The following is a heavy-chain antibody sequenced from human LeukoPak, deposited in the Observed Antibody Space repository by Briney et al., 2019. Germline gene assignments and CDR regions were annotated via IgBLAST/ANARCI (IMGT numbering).Heavy chain of an antibody. CDR2: ISGSGGST. D-gene: IGHD2-15*01. V-gene: IGHV3-23*01. CDR3: ARAPVTSCRGAFCYPFDY. CDR1: GFTFSSYG. Sequence: GGSLRLSCAASGFTFSSYGMSWVRQAPGKGLEWVAGISGSGGSTYYADSVRGRFTISRDNSKNTLYLQMNSLRAEDAAIYYCARAPVTSCRGAFCYPFDYWGQGTRVTVSS. J-gene: IGHJ4*02.